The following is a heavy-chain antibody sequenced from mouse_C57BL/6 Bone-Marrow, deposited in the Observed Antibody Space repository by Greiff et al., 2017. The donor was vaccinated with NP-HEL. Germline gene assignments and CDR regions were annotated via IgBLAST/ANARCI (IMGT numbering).Heavy chain of an antibody. CDR2: ISNGGGST. CDR1: GFTFSDYY. Sequence: EVKLVESGGGLVQPGGSLKLSCAASGFTFSDYYMYWVRQTPEKRLEWVAYISNGGGSTYYPDTVKGRFTISRDNAKNTLYLQMSRLKSEDTAMYYCASPYYSNYRYFDVWGTGTTVTISS. CDR3: ASPYYSNYRYFDV. V-gene: IGHV5-12*01. D-gene: IGHD2-5*01. J-gene: IGHJ1*03.